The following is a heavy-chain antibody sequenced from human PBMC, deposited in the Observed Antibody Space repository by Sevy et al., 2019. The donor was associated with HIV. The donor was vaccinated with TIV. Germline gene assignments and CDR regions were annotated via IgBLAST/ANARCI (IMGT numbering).Heavy chain of an antibody. V-gene: IGHV3-23*01. Sequence: GGSLRLSCAASGFTFSKYSMSWVRLPPGKGLEWVSTLSFGCGEIDYADSVKGRFTISRDNSKSSVYLQMNNLRPEDTAVYYCAREGCTKPHDYWRQGTLVTVSS. CDR2: LSFGCGEI. D-gene: IGHD2-8*01. CDR3: AREGCTKPHDY. J-gene: IGHJ4*02. CDR1: GFTFSKYS.